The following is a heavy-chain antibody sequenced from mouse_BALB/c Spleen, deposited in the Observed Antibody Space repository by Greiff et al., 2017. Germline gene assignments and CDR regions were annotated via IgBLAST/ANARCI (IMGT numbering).Heavy chain of an antibody. Sequence: DVKLVESGGGLVKPGGSLKLSCAASGFTFSSYAMSWVRQTPEKRLEWVASISSGGSTYYPDSVKGRFTISRDNARNILYLQMSSLRSEDTAMYYCAREGTITTATAWGQGTTLTVSS. V-gene: IGHV5-6-5*01. CDR1: GFTFSSYA. D-gene: IGHD1-2*01. CDR2: ISSGGST. J-gene: IGHJ2*01. CDR3: AREGTITTATA.